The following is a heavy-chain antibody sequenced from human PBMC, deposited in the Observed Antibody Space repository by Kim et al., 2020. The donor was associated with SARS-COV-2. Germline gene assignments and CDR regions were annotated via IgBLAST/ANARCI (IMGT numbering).Heavy chain of an antibody. CDR2: ISGSGGST. CDR3: AKGHGYYYYYGMDV. CDR1: GFTFSSYA. V-gene: IGHV3-23*01. Sequence: GGSLRLSCAASGFTFSSYAMSWVRQAPGKGLEWVSAISGSGGSTYYADSVKGRFTISRDNSKNTLYLQMNSLRAEDTAVYYCAKGHGYYYYYGMDVWGQGTTVTVSS. J-gene: IGHJ6*02.